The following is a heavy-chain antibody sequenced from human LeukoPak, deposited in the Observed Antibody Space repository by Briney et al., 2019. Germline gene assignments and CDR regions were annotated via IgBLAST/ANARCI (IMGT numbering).Heavy chain of an antibody. V-gene: IGHV1-69*13. CDR3: ARDGSLYSSSWYNWFDP. CDR2: IIPIFGTA. Sequence: SVKVSCKASGGTFSSYAISWVRQAPGQGLERMGGIIPIFGTANYAQKFQGRVTITADESTSTAYMELSSLRSEDTAVYYCARDGSLYSSSWYNWFDPWGQGTLVTVSS. J-gene: IGHJ5*02. CDR1: GGTFSSYA. D-gene: IGHD6-13*01.